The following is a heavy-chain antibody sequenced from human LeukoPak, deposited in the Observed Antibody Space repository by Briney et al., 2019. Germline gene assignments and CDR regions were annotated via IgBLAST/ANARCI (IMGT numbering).Heavy chain of an antibody. CDR2: IYGSGIT. Sequence: SETLFLTCTVSGGSIISNYWSWIRQSAGTGLEWIGRIYGSGITDYNPSLKSRVTMSLDTSRKQFSLRLTSVTAADTAVYYCARLKFYDSTGYSPGYYMDGWGKGTTVSVFS. CDR1: GGSIISNY. CDR3: ARLKFYDSTGYSPGYYMDG. J-gene: IGHJ6*03. V-gene: IGHV4-4*07. D-gene: IGHD3-22*01.